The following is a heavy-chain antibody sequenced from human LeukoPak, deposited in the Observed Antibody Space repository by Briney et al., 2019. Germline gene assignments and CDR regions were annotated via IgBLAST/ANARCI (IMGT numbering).Heavy chain of an antibody. J-gene: IGHJ4*02. V-gene: IGHV3-7*03. Sequence: GGSLRLSCAASGFTFSSYAMHWVRQAPGKGLEWVANIKQDGSEKYYVDSVKGRFTISRDNSKNTLYLQMNSLRAEDTAVYYCAKDYGPLSSYWGQGILVTVSS. CDR3: AKDYGPLSSY. CDR1: GFTFSSYA. D-gene: IGHD4-17*01. CDR2: IKQDGSEK.